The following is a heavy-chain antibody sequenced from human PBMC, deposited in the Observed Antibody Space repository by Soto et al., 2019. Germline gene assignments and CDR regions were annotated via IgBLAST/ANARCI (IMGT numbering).Heavy chain of an antibody. CDR2: IYKAGKT. CDR1: GDFIGSGDYY. D-gene: IGHD6-6*01. Sequence: QVHLQESGPGLLKPSQTLSLTCDVSGDFIGSGDYYWTWIRQPPGKGLDYIGYIYKAGKTYCHPSLKGRPFISRDTFKSQFFLRPTSVTAADTAMYYFARILSSSSGYFDPWGQGTLVTVSS. V-gene: IGHV4-30-4*01. CDR3: ARILSSSSGYFDP. J-gene: IGHJ5*02.